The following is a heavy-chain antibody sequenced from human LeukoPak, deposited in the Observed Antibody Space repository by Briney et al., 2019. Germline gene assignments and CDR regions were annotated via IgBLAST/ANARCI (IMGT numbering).Heavy chain of an antibody. CDR1: GYTFTNYA. V-gene: IGHV7-4-1*02. CDR2: TNTNTGNP. Sequence: ASVKVSCKASGYTFTNYAINWVRQAPGQGLEWMGWTNTNTGNPTYAQGFTGRFVFSLDTSVNTAYLQISSLKAEDTAVYYCARYTWAFWGQGTLVTVSS. D-gene: IGHD2-2*02. J-gene: IGHJ4*02. CDR3: ARYTWAF.